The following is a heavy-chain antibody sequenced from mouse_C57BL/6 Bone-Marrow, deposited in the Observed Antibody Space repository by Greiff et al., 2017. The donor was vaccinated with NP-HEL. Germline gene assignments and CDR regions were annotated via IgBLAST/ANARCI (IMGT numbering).Heavy chain of an antibody. J-gene: IGHJ3*01. V-gene: IGHV1-80*01. CDR3: ARGAY. Sequence: VQLQQSGAELVKPGASVKISCKASGYEFSNYWMNWVKQRPGKGLEWIGQIYPGDGDTNYNGKFKDKTTLTADKSSSTAYMQLSRLTSEDSSVYFCARGAYWGQGTLVTVSA. CDR2: IYPGDGDT. CDR1: GYEFSNYW.